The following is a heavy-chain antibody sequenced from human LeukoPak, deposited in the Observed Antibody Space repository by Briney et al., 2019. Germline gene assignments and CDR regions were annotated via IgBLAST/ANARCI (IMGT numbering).Heavy chain of an antibody. V-gene: IGHV3-15*01. D-gene: IGHD4-11*01. CDR2: IKTKVHGGAT. CDR1: GFTFRDAW. CDR3: SGHMTTADF. J-gene: IGHJ4*02. Sequence: RGSLRLSCAASGFTFRDAWMSGVRQAPGRVLEWVARIKTKVHGGATDYAAPVNGRFTISRDDSENKLFLQMNSLKAEDTGVYFCSGHMTTADFWGQGTLVTVSS.